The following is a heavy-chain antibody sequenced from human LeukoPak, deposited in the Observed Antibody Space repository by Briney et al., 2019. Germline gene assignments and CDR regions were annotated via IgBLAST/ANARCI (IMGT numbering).Heavy chain of an antibody. CDR1: GYTFTGYY. CDR2: INPSGGST. V-gene: IGHV1-46*01. J-gene: IGHJ4*02. D-gene: IGHD5-18*01. Sequence: ASVKVSCKASGYTFTGYYMHWVRQAPGQGLEWMGIINPSGGSTSYAQKFQGRVTMTRDMSTSTVYMELSSLRSEDTAVYYCARDSTAMVRDYYFDYWGQGTLVTVSS. CDR3: ARDSTAMVRDYYFDY.